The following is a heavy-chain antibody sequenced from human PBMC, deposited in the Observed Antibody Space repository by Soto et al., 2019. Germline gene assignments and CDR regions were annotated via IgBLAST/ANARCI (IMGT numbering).Heavy chain of an antibody. Sequence: QVQLVHSGPEVRKPGASVRVTCQPSGYKFDSFGLNWVRQAPGQGPEWMGWISTHTGNTDLAPRFQGRLILTTDISTSTAYMDLMSLRSDDTAVYYCVRDVLVDSGSFGGYWGQGTLVTVSS. J-gene: IGHJ4*02. CDR3: VRDVLVDSGSFGGY. CDR1: GYKFDSFG. V-gene: IGHV1-18*04. CDR2: ISTHTGNT. D-gene: IGHD3-3*01.